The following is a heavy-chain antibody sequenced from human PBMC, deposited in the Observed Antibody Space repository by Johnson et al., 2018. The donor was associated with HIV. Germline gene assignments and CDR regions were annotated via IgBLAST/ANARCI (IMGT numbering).Heavy chain of an antibody. CDR2: IDWTGANA. D-gene: IGHD2-21*02. CDR3: AKVRCGGDCLDAFDI. J-gene: IGHJ3*02. Sequence: VQLVESGGGVERPGESLRLSCVGSGFMFDDYAMSWVRQVPGKGLEWVSGIDWTGANAGYADSVKGRFTIFRDNSKNTLYLQMNSLRAEDTAVYYCAKVRCGGDCLDAFDIWGQGTMVTVSS. V-gene: IGHV3-20*04. CDR1: GFMFDDYA.